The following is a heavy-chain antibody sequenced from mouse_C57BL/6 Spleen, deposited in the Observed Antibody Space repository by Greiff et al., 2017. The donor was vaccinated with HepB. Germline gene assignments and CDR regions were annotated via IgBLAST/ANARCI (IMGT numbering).Heavy chain of an antibody. CDR2: IWSDGST. Sequence: QVQLKESGPGLVAPSQSLSITCTVSGFSLTSYGVHWVRQPPGKGLEWLVVIWSDGSTTYNSALKSRLSISKDNSKSQVFLKMNSLQTDDTAMYYCARHEGGGDYLYAMDYWGQGTSVTVSS. J-gene: IGHJ4*01. CDR3: ARHEGGGDYLYAMDY. V-gene: IGHV2-6-1*01. D-gene: IGHD2-4*01. CDR1: GFSLTSYG.